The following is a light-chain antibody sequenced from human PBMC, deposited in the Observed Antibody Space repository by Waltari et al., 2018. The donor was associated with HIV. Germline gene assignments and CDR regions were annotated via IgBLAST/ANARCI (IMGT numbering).Light chain of an antibody. CDR2: KAS. CDR1: QSIGSW. J-gene: IGKJ1*01. Sequence: DIQMTQSPSTLSASVGDRVTITCRASQSIGSWLALYQQKPGKAPKVLIYKASNLESGVPPRFSGSGSGTEFTLTITNLQPEDFATYYCQQSTSYWTFGQGTKVEMK. CDR3: QQSTSYWT. V-gene: IGKV1-5*03.